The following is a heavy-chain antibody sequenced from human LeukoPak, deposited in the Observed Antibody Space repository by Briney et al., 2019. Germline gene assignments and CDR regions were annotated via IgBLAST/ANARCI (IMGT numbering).Heavy chain of an antibody. J-gene: IGHJ4*02. CDR2: IKSKTDGGTM. Sequence: GGSLRLSCAASGFTFSNAWINWVRQAPGKGLEWVGHIKSKTDGGTMDYAAPVKGRFTISRDDSKNTLYLQMNSLKTEDTAVYYCTTANYGAYDYWGQGTLVTVSS. D-gene: IGHD4-17*01. CDR1: GFTFSNAW. CDR3: TTANYGAYDY. V-gene: IGHV3-15*01.